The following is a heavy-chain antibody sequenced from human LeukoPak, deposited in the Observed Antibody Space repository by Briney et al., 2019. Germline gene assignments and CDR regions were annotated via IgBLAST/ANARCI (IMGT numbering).Heavy chain of an antibody. CDR1: GFTFSSYA. V-gene: IGHV3-23*01. Sequence: GGSLRLSCAASGFTFSSYAMSWVRQAPGKGLEWVSAISGSGGSTYYAVSVKGRFTISRDNSKNTLYLQMNSLRAEDTAVYYCAINNWNDGGFDPWGQGTLVTVSS. CDR2: ISGSGGST. J-gene: IGHJ5*02. D-gene: IGHD1-20*01. CDR3: AINNWNDGGFDP.